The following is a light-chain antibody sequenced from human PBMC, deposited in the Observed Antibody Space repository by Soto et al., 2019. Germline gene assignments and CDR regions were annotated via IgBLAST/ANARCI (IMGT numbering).Light chain of an antibody. Sequence: EIVMTQSPATLSVSPGERATLSCRASQSVSSNLAWYQQKPGHAPRLLIYGASTRATGIPARFSGSGSGTEFTLTISSLQSEDFAVYYCQQYNNWTTWTFGQGTQVEIK. J-gene: IGKJ1*01. CDR2: GAS. V-gene: IGKV3-15*01. CDR3: QQYNNWTTWT. CDR1: QSVSSN.